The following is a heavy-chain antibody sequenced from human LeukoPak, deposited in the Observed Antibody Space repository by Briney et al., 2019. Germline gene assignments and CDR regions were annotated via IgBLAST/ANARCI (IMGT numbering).Heavy chain of an antibody. CDR3: PREEMDYDSSGYFYYFDH. D-gene: IGHD3-22*01. J-gene: IGHJ4*02. V-gene: IGHV4-38-2*02. CDR2: NYHSGST. Sequence: PSETLSLTCAVSGYSISSGYYWGWIRQPPGKGLEWIGSNYHSGSTYYNPSLKSRVTISVDTSKNQFSLKLSSVTAADTAVYYCPREEMDYDSSGYFYYFDHWGQGTLVTVSS. CDR1: GYSISSGYY.